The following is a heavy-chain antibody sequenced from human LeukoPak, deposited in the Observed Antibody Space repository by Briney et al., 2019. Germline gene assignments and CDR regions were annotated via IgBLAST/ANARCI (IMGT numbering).Heavy chain of an antibody. V-gene: IGHV3-48*04. CDR1: GFTFSNYS. D-gene: IGHD1-26*01. Sequence: GGSLRLSCAASGFTFSNYSMNWVRQAPGKGLEWVSYISTRSGTIYYTDSVKGRFSISRDNANNSLYLQMNSLRAEDTAVYYCVRDSGSSYGYYFLHWGQGTLVTVSS. J-gene: IGHJ1*01. CDR2: ISTRSGTI. CDR3: VRDSGSSYGYYFLH.